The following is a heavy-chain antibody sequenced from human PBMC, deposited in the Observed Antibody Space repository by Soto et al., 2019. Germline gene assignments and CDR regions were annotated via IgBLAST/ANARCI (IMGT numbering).Heavy chain of an antibody. D-gene: IGHD1-1*01. CDR3: ARRYGYSFDY. CDR1: GGSISSGGYY. CDR2: INHSGST. V-gene: IGHV4-39*07. Sequence: SETLSLTCTVSGGSISSGGYYWSWIRQPPGTGLEWIGEINHSGSTNYNPSLKSRVTISVDTSKNQFSLKLTSVTAADTAVYYCARRYGYSFDYWGQGTLVTAPQ. J-gene: IGHJ4*02.